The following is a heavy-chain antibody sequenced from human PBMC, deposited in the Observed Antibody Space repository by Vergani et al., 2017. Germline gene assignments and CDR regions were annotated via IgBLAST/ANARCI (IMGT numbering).Heavy chain of an antibody. D-gene: IGHD1/OR15-1a*01. V-gene: IGHV4-34*01. CDR2: IYYSGST. Sequence: QVQLQQWGAGLLKPSETLSLTCAVYGGSFSGYYWSWIRQPPGKGLEWIGSIYYSGSTYYNPSLKSRVTISVDTSKNQFSLKLSSVTAADTAVYYCARHPSRPEVENSWFDPWGQGTLVTVSS. J-gene: IGHJ5*02. CDR3: ARHPSRPEVENSWFDP. CDR1: GGSFSGYY.